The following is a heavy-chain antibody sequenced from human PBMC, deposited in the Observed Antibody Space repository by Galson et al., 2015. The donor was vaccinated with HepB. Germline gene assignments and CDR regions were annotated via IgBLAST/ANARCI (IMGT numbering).Heavy chain of an antibody. CDR1: GGSFSGYY. Sequence: ETLSLTCAVYGGSFSGYYWSWIRQPPGKGLEWIGEISHSGNSAITNYNPSLKSRVTMSVDMSKNQFSLKVSSVTAADTALYFCARGVRFLDSKYCHYYYYMDAWGKGTTVTVSS. J-gene: IGHJ6*03. D-gene: IGHD3-3*01. CDR2: ISHSGNSAIT. CDR3: ARGVRFLDSKYCHYYYYMDA. V-gene: IGHV4-34*01.